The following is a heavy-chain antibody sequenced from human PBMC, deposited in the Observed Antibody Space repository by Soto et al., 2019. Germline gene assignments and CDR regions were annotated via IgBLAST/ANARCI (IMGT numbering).Heavy chain of an antibody. V-gene: IGHV3-30-3*01. D-gene: IGHD2-15*01. CDR3: ARSGVGYCSGGSCYWSEY. CDR2: ISYDGNNK. Sequence: QVQLVESGGGVVQPGRSLRLSCAASGFTFSIYAMHWVRQAPGKGLEWVAVISYDGNNKYYVDSVKGRFTISRDNSKNTLYLQMSGLRPEDTAVYYCARSGVGYCSGGSCYWSEYWGQGTLVTVSS. CDR1: GFTFSIYA. J-gene: IGHJ4*02.